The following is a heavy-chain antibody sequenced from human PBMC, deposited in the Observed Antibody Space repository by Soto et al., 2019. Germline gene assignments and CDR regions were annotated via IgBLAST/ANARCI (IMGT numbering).Heavy chain of an antibody. J-gene: IGHJ6*03. D-gene: IGHD2-15*01. CDR3: TTNLGYCSGGSCDYYYYMDV. CDR1: GFTFSSYA. V-gene: IGHV3-23*01. CDR2: ISGSGGST. Sequence: GGSMKLACAASGFTFSSYAMGWVRQAPGKGLEWVSAISGSGGSTYYADSVKGRFTISRDNSKNTLYLQMNSLRAEDTAVYYCTTNLGYCSGGSCDYYYYMDVWGKGTTVTV.